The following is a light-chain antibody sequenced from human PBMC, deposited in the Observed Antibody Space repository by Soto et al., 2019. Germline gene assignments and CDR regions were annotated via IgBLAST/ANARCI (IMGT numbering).Light chain of an antibody. CDR3: MQGTQWPWT. CDR1: QSLVHSDGNTY. CDR2: EIS. Sequence: DIVMTQSPLSLPVTLGQPASISCRSSQSLVHSDGNTYLNWFLQRPGQSPRRLIYEISNRDSGVPDRFSGSESGADFKLKISRVEAEDVGVYYCMQGTQWPWTFGQGTKVEIK. J-gene: IGKJ1*01. V-gene: IGKV2-30*02.